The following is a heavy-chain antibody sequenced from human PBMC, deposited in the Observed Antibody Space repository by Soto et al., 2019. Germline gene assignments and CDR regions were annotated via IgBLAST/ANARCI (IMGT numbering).Heavy chain of an antibody. J-gene: IGHJ3*02. CDR2: IYDSGST. CDR1: GASISSGDYY. Sequence: QVQLQESGPGLVKPSQTLSLTCTVSGASISSGDYYWSWIRQPPGKGLEWIGYIYDSGSTYYNPSPKRRVTISVETSKTQFALELGSVTAGDTAVYFCARGENDFVWGSYRGAVAGTSGKAFDIWGQGTMVTVSS. V-gene: IGHV4-30-4*01. D-gene: IGHD3-16*02. CDR3: ARGENDFVWGSYRGAVAGTSGKAFDI.